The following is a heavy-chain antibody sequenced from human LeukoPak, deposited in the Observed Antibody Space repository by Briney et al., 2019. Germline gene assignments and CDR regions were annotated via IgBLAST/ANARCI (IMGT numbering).Heavy chain of an antibody. D-gene: IGHD6-6*01. Sequence: GASVKVTCKASGYTLTSYYMHWVRQAPGQGLEWMGIIDPSGVNTNYAQKFQGRVTMARDTSISTAYMELSRLRSDDTAVYYCARDRRSEQLEGNWFDPWGQGTLVTVSS. CDR3: ARDRRSEQLEGNWFDP. CDR2: IDPSGVNT. CDR1: GYTLTSYY. V-gene: IGHV1-46*01. J-gene: IGHJ5*02.